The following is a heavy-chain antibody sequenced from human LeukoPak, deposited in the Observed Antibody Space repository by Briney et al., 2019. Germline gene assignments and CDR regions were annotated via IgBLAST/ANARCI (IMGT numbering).Heavy chain of an antibody. CDR2: KDYSGST. CDR3: ARVYYSSSYDYWYFDL. D-gene: IGHD6-13*01. J-gene: IGHJ2*01. CDR1: GVSISRYY. Sequence: PSETLSLTCTVSGVSISRYYWSWIRQPPGKGLEWIGYKDYSGSTNYNRSLKSRVTISVDTSKNQFSLKLSSVTAADTAVYYCARVYYSSSYDYWYFDLWGRGTLVTVSS. V-gene: IGHV4-59*01.